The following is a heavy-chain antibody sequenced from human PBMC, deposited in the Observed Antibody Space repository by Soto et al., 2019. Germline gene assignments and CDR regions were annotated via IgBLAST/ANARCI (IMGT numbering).Heavy chain of an antibody. D-gene: IGHD3-9*01. CDR2: IRSKAYGGTT. CDR1: GFTFGDYA. J-gene: IGHJ4*02. Sequence: GGSLRLSCTASGFTFGDYAMSWFRQAPGKGLEWVGFIRSKAYGGTTEYAASVKGRFTISRDDSKSIAYLQMNSLKTEDTAVYYCTRAITYYDILTGYYPLAPFDYWGQGTQVTVSS. CDR3: TRAITYYDILTGYYPLAPFDY. V-gene: IGHV3-49*03.